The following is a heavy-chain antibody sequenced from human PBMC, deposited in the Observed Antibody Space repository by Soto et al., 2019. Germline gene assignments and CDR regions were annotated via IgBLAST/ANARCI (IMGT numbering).Heavy chain of an antibody. Sequence: SVKVSCKASGGTFSSYAISWVRQAPGQGLEWMGGIIPIFGTADYAQKFQGRVTITADESTSTAYMELSSLRSEDTAVYYCGKAGYYYYYGMDVWGQGTTVTVS. CDR1: GGTFSSYA. J-gene: IGHJ6*02. CDR2: IIPIFGTA. V-gene: IGHV1-69*13. CDR3: GKAGYYYYYGMDV.